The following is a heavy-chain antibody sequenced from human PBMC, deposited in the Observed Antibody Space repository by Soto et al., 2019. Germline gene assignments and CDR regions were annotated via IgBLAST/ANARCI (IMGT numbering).Heavy chain of an antibody. CDR2: IYWDDDK. V-gene: IGHV2-5*02. CDR1: GFSLSTYGAG. J-gene: IGHJ6*02. D-gene: IGHD3-22*01. Sequence: QITLKESGPTLVKPTQTLTLTCTFSGFSLSTYGAGVNWVRQPPGKALEWLALIYWDDDKRYSSSLQNRLTIMKDTSKNQVVIIMTNTDPADTATYYCAHSQRLGGGSDYDKGLDVWGQGTTVTVS. CDR3: AHSQRLGGGSDYDKGLDV.